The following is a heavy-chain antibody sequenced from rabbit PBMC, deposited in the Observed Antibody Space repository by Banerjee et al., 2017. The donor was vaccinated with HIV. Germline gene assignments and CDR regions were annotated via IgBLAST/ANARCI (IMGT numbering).Heavy chain of an antibody. J-gene: IGHJ4*01. CDR2: IYTGSGST. V-gene: IGHV1S45*01. D-gene: IGHD4-1*01. CDR3: ARDLAGAIGWNFNL. Sequence: LEESGGDLVKPEGSLTLTCTASGFSFSSNYWVCWVRQAPGKGLEWIGCIYTGSGSTDYASWAKGRFTISKTSSTTVTLQMTSLTAADTATYFCARDLAGAIGWNFNLWGPGTLVTVS. CDR1: GFSFSSNYW.